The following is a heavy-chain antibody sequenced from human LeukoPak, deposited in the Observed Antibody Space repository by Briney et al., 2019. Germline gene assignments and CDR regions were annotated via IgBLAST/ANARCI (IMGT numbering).Heavy chain of an antibody. Sequence: EGSLRLSCVASGFTFSSYWMSWVRQAPGKGLEWVANIKQDGSEEYYVDSVKGRFTISRDNAKNSLYLQMNSLRAEDTAVYYCAREAGIPPSTQQWPTSVDYWGQGTLVTVSS. D-gene: IGHD5-18*01. V-gene: IGHV3-7*05. CDR1: GFTFSSYW. CDR2: IKQDGSEE. CDR3: AREAGIPPSTQQWPTSVDY. J-gene: IGHJ4*02.